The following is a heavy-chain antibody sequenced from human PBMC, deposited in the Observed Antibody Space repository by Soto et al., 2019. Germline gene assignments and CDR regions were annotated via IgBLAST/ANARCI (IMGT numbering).Heavy chain of an antibody. D-gene: IGHD6-13*01. CDR3: ARERPDGSRLDP. CDR1: SGTISSGDYY. J-gene: IGHJ5*02. Sequence: QVQLQESGRGLVKPSQTLSLTCTVSSGTISSGDYYWSWIRQPPGKGLEWIGYIYYSGSTYYNPSLKSRVTISVDTSKNQFSLKLSSVTAADTAVYYCARERPDGSRLDPWGQGTLVTVSS. V-gene: IGHV4-30-4*01. CDR2: IYYSGST.